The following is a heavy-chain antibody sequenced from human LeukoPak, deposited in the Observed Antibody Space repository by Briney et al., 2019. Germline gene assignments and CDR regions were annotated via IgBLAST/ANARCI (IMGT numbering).Heavy chain of an antibody. D-gene: IGHD2-21*02. J-gene: IGHJ4*02. CDR1: GFTFSSYW. CDR3: YVGGDYGH. CDR2: ITNDGSST. Sequence: GGSLRLSCATSGFTFSSYWMHWVRQAPGKGLEWVSRITNDGSSTRYADSVKGRFTISRDNAKNTLSLQMNSLRAEDTAVYYCYVGGDYGHWGQGTLVTVSS. V-gene: IGHV3-74*01.